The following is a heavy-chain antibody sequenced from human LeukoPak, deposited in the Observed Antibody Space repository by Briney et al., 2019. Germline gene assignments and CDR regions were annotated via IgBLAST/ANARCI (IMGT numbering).Heavy chain of an antibody. CDR3: AKGVGSGSVYYYGLDV. V-gene: IGHV3-23*01. J-gene: IGHJ6*02. D-gene: IGHD2-15*01. Sequence: GGSLRLSCAASGFTFSGYAMSWVRQAPGKGLEWVSAISGSGGSTYYADSVKGRFTISRDNSKNTLYLQMSSLRAEDTAVYYCAKGVGSGSVYYYGLDVWGQGTTVTVSS. CDR2: ISGSGGST. CDR1: GFTFSGYA.